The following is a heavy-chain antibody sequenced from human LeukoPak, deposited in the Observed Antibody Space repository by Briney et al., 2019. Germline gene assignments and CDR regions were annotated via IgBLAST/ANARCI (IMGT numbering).Heavy chain of an antibody. CDR3: ARGVEDGSSWYTPNWFDP. D-gene: IGHD6-13*01. CDR2: INHSGST. J-gene: IGHJ5*02. CDR1: GGSFSGYY. Sequence: SETLSLTCAVYGGSFSGYYWSWIRQPPGKRLEWIGEINHSGSTNYNPSLKSRVTISVDTSKNQFSLKLSSVTAADTAVYYCARGVEDGSSWYTPNWFDPWGQGTLVTVSS. V-gene: IGHV4-34*01.